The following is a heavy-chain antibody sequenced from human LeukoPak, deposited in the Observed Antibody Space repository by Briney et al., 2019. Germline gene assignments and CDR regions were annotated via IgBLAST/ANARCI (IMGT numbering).Heavy chain of an antibody. CDR3: AREERNSWYLIEY. J-gene: IGHJ4*02. Sequence: PSETLSLTCAVYGGSFSGYHWSWIRQPPGKGLEWIGEINHSGSTNYNPSLKSRVTISVDTSKNQFSLKLSSVTAADTALYYCAREERNSWYLIEYWGQGTLVTVSS. D-gene: IGHD6-13*01. V-gene: IGHV4-34*01. CDR1: GGSFSGYH. CDR2: INHSGST.